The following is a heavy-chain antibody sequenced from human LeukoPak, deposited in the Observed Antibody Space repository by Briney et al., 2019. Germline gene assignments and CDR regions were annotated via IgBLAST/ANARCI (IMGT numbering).Heavy chain of an antibody. J-gene: IGHJ4*02. V-gene: IGHV4-59*08. Sequence: PSETLSLTCTVSGGSISNSYWSWIRQPPGKGLEWIGYIHYSGSTNYNPSLKSRVTISADTSKSQFSLKLSSATAADTAVYYCARRAYSGFDWWGQGTLVTVAS. D-gene: IGHD1-26*01. CDR2: IHYSGST. CDR3: ARRAYSGFDW. CDR1: GGSISNSY.